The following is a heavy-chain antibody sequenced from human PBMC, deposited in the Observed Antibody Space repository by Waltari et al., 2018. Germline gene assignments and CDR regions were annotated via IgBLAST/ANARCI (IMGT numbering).Heavy chain of an antibody. Sequence: QVQLVQSGAEVKKPGASVKVSCKASGYTFTSYDINWVRQATGQGLEWRGWMNTNGGKPGYGQKCQGRFTMTRNTSISTAYMELSSLRSEDTAVYYCARGHGTIFGVGYGMDVWGQGTTVTVSS. CDR1: GYTFTSYD. V-gene: IGHV1-8*01. CDR3: ARGHGTIFGVGYGMDV. D-gene: IGHD3-3*01. J-gene: IGHJ6*02. CDR2: MNTNGGKP.